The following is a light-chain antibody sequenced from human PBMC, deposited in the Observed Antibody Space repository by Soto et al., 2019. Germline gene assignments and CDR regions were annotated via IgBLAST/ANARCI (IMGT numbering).Light chain of an antibody. Sequence: EIVQTQSPAALSASPGERVILSCKASQSVTFNLAWYQQKPGQAPRLLIHTASTRATGIPARFSGGGSGTEFTLTISSLQSEDFAVYFCQQYANWPPYTFGQGTKVEIK. CDR1: QSVTFN. J-gene: IGKJ2*01. V-gene: IGKV3-15*01. CDR3: QQYANWPPYT. CDR2: TAS.